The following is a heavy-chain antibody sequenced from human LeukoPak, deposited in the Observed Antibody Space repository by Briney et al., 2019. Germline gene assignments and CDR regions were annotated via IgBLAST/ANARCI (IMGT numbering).Heavy chain of an antibody. D-gene: IGHD3-10*01. CDR2: IYYSGST. V-gene: IGHV4-39*01. Sequence: SETLSLTCTVSGGSISSSSYYWGWIRQPPGKGLEWIGSIYYSGSTYYNPSLKSRVTISVDTSKSQFSLKLSSVTAADTAVYYCARQDRSYYNPNWFDPWGQGTLVTVSS. CDR1: GGSISSSSYY. J-gene: IGHJ5*02. CDR3: ARQDRSYYNPNWFDP.